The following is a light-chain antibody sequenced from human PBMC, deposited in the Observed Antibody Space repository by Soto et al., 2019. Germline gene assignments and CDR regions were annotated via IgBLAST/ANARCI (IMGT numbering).Light chain of an antibody. Sequence: QSALTQPRSVSGSPGQSVTISCTGTSSDVGGYNYVSWYQQHPGKAPKLMIYDVGKRPSGVPDRFSGSKSGNTASLTISGLQAEYEADYYCCSYAGSYTFLVFGGGTKLTVL. CDR3: CSYAGSYTFLV. V-gene: IGLV2-11*01. CDR2: DVG. J-gene: IGLJ2*01. CDR1: SSDVGGYNY.